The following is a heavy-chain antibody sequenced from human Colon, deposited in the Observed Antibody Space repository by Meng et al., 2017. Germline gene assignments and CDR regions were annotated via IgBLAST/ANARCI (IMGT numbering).Heavy chain of an antibody. CDR3: ARDREDIVVVPAAMWGDYYYGMDV. V-gene: IGHV7-4-1*02. CDR1: GYTFTSYA. Sequence: ASVKVSCKASGYTFTSYAMNWVRQAPGQGLECMGWINTNTGNPTYAQGFTGRFVFSLDTSVSTAYLQISSLKAEDTAVYYCARDREDIVVVPAAMWGDYYYGMDVWGQGTTVTVSS. CDR2: INTNTGNP. D-gene: IGHD2-2*01. J-gene: IGHJ6*02.